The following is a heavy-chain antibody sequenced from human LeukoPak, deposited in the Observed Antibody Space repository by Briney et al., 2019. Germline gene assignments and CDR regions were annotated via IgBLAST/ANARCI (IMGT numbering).Heavy chain of an antibody. J-gene: IGHJ5*02. CDR2: IIPIFGTA. V-gene: IGHV1-69*05. D-gene: IGHD3-3*01. CDR1: GGTFTSYA. Sequence: SVKVSCKASGGTFTSYAISWVRQAPGQGLEWMGGIIPIFGTANYAQKFQGRVTITTDQSTSTAYMELSSLRSEDTAVYYCASQYYDFWSGYLDPWGQGTLVTVSS. CDR3: ASQYYDFWSGYLDP.